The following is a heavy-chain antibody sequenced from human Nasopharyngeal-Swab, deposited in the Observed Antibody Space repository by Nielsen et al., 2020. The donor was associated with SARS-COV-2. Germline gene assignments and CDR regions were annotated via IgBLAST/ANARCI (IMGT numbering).Heavy chain of an antibody. CDR1: GFTFGDYA. D-gene: IGHD3-22*01. Sequence: GGSLRLSCTASGFTFGDYAMSWFRQAPGKGLEWVGFIRSKAYGGTTEYAASVKGRFTISRDDSKSIAYLQMNSLKTEDTAVYYCTRAYYYDSSGYYLLRYFDYWGQGTLVTVSS. V-gene: IGHV3-49*03. J-gene: IGHJ4*02. CDR2: IRSKAYGGTT. CDR3: TRAYYYDSSGYYLLRYFDY.